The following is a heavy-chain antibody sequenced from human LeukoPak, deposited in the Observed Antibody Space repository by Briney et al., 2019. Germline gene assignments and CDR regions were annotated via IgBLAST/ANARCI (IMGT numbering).Heavy chain of an antibody. D-gene: IGHD2-2*01. V-gene: IGHV1-2*02. Sequence: ASVKVSCKASGYTFTGYYMHWVRQAPGQGLEWMGWINPNSGGTNYAQKFQGRVRITADESTSTAYMELSSLRSEDTAVYYCARGVVVPAARRIDYYYMDVWGKGTTVTVSS. CDR1: GYTFTGYY. J-gene: IGHJ6*03. CDR2: INPNSGGT. CDR3: ARGVVVPAARRIDYYYMDV.